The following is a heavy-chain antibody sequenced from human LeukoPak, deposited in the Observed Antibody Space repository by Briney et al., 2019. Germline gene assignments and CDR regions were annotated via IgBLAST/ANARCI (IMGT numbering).Heavy chain of an antibody. D-gene: IGHD2/OR15-2a*01. Sequence: GGSLRLSCAASGFTFSSYAMSWVCQAPGKGLEWVSGTSGTGGSTHHADSVKGRFTISRDNSKNTLYLQMNSLRAEDTAVFYCAKDLFFISRSYFDSWGQGTLVTVSS. J-gene: IGHJ4*02. CDR2: TSGTGGST. CDR3: AKDLFFISRSYFDS. CDR1: GFTFSSYA. V-gene: IGHV3-23*01.